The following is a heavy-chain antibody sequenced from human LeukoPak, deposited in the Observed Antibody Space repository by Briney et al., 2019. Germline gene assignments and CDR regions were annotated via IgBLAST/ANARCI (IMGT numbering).Heavy chain of an antibody. CDR1: GGSISDYY. CDR2: IHYSGST. V-gene: IGHV4-59*01. CDR3: ARTFCGGDCYLDY. Sequence: MSSETLSLTCIVSGGSISDYYWSWIRQPPGKGLEWIGYIHYSGSTNYNPSLKSRVTISVDTSKNQFSLKLSSVTAADTAVYYCARTFCGGDCYLDYWGQGTLVTVSS. J-gene: IGHJ4*02. D-gene: IGHD2-21*02.